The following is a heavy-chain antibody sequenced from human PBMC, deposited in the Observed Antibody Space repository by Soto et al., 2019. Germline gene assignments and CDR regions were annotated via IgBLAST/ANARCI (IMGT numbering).Heavy chain of an antibody. D-gene: IGHD6-6*01. J-gene: IGHJ6*02. CDR3: ARDGSSSSSGYYYGMDV. CDR2: INAGNGNT. V-gene: IGHV1-3*01. CDR1: GYTFTSYA. Sequence: ASVKVSCKASGYTFTSYAMHWVRQAPGQRLEWMGWINAGNGNTKYSQKFQGRVTITRDTSASTAYMELSSLRSEDTAVYYCARDGSSSSSGYYYGMDVWGQGTTVTVSS.